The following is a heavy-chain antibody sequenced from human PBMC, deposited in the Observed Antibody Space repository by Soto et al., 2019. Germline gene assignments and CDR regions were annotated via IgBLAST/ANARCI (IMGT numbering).Heavy chain of an antibody. Sequence: GESLKISCKGSGYSFTSYWIGWVRQMPGKGLEWMGIIYPGDSDTRYSPSFQGQVTISADKSISTAYLQWSSLKASDTAMYYCARHRFGYCSSTSCYSTSSYYYGMDVWGQGTTVTVSS. D-gene: IGHD2-2*03. CDR1: GYSFTSYW. J-gene: IGHJ6*02. CDR3: ARHRFGYCSSTSCYSTSSYYYGMDV. CDR2: IYPGDSDT. V-gene: IGHV5-51*01.